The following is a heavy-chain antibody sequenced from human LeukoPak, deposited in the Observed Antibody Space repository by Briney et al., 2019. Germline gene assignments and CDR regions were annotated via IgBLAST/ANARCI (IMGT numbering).Heavy chain of an antibody. V-gene: IGHV3-23*01. Sequence: GGSLRLSCAASGFTFSSYAMNWVRQAPGKGLEWVSAISGSGGNTHYADSVKGRFTISRDNSKNTLYLQVNSPRAEDTAVYYCAKHGRQLNDAFDIWGQGTMVTVSS. CDR2: ISGSGGNT. D-gene: IGHD6-13*01. CDR1: GFTFSSYA. J-gene: IGHJ3*02. CDR3: AKHGRQLNDAFDI.